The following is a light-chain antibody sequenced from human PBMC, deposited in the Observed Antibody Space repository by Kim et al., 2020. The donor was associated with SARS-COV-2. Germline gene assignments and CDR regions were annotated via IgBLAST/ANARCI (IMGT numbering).Light chain of an antibody. V-gene: IGKV3-11*01. CDR2: DAS. CDR1: QSVSSY. Sequence: LSPGERATLSGRASQSVSSYLAWYQQKPGQAPRLLIYDASNRATGIPARFSGSGSGTDFTLTISSLEPEDFAVYYCQQRSNWPPWTFGQGTKVEI. J-gene: IGKJ1*01. CDR3: QQRSNWPPWT.